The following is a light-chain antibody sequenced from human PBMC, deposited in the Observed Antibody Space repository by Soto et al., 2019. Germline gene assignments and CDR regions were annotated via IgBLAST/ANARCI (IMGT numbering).Light chain of an antibody. CDR1: QGISNY. CDR2: AAS. Sequence: DIQMTQSPSSLSASVRDRVTITCRASQGISNYLAWYQQKPGKVPKLLIYAASTLQSVVPSRFRGSGSGTDFTLTISSLQPEDVATYYCQKYDSAPWTFGQGTKVEIK. V-gene: IGKV1-27*01. J-gene: IGKJ1*01. CDR3: QKYDSAPWT.